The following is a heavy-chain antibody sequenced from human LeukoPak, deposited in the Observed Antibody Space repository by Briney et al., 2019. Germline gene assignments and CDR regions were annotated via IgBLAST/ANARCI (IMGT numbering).Heavy chain of an antibody. Sequence: ASVEVSCKASGYTFTGYYMHWVRQAPGQGLEWMGWINPNSGGTNYAQKFQGRVTMTRDTSISTAYMELSRLRSDDTAVYYCARDHDGDGYNDYWGQGALVTVSS. D-gene: IGHD5-24*01. V-gene: IGHV1-2*02. CDR3: ARDHDGDGYNDY. CDR2: INPNSGGT. J-gene: IGHJ4*02. CDR1: GYTFTGYY.